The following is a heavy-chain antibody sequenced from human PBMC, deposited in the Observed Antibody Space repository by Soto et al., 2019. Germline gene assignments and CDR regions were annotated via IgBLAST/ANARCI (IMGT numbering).Heavy chain of an antibody. CDR3: ARCHSFIAAAGTHYYYGMDV. D-gene: IGHD6-13*01. CDR1: GGSISSSSYY. V-gene: IGHV4-39*01. CDR2: IYYSGST. Sequence: PLETLSLTCTVSGGSISSSSYYWGWIRQPPGKGLEWIGSIYYSGSTYYSPSLKSRVTISVDTSKNQFSLKLSSVTAADTAVYYCARCHSFIAAAGTHYYYGMDVWGQGTTVTVSS. J-gene: IGHJ6*02.